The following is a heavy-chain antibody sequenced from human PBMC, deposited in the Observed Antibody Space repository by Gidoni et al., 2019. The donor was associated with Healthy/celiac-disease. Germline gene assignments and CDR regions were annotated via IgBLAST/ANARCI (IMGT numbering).Heavy chain of an antibody. V-gene: IGHV3-11*01. CDR1: GFPFSDYY. CDR2: ISSSGSTI. CDR3: ARDSLWADCNDY. Sequence: QVQLLESGGGLVQPGGSLRLSCAASGFPFSDYYMSWIRQAPGKGLGGVSYISSSGSTIYYADSVKGRFTISRDNAKNSLYLQMNSLRAEDTAVYYCARDSLWADCNDYWGQGTLVTVSS. D-gene: IGHD2-15*01. J-gene: IGHJ4*02.